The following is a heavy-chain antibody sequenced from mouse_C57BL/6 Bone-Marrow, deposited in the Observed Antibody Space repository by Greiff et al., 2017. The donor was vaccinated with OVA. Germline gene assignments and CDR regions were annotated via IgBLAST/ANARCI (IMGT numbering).Heavy chain of an antibody. CDR3: TPYDYPLLAY. CDR2: IDPETGGT. V-gene: IGHV1-15*01. CDR1: GYTFTDYE. J-gene: IGHJ3*01. D-gene: IGHD2-4*01. Sequence: VQLQPSWAELVRPGASVTLSCKASGYTFTDYEMHWVKQTPVHGLEWIGAIDPETGGTAYNQKFKGKAILTADKSSSTAYMELRSLTSADSAVYYCTPYDYPLLAYWGQGTLVTVSA.